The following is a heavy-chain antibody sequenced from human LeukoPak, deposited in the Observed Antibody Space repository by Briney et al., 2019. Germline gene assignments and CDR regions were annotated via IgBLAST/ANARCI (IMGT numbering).Heavy chain of an antibody. V-gene: IGHV3-23*01. Sequence: PGGSLRLSCAASGFTFSSYAMSWVRQAPGKGLEWVSTITGSGGSTFYADSVKGRFTISRDNSKNTLDLQMNSLRVEDTAVYYFAKGLFCRHNYYFEYWGQGTLVTVSS. D-gene: IGHD5-24*01. J-gene: IGHJ4*02. CDR1: GFTFSSYA. CDR3: AKGLFCRHNYYFEY. CDR2: ITGSGGST.